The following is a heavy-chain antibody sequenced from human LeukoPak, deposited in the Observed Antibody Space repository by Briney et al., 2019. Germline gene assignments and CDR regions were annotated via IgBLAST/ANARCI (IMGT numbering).Heavy chain of an antibody. J-gene: IGHJ2*01. Sequence: GGSLRLSCAASRFTFNIYGMSWVRQAPGKGLEWVSDISGGGTNTYYADSVEDRFTISRDNSKNTLYLHMNSRRAEDTTVYYCAKVGPSRIVVPAAYWYFDLWGRGTLVTVSS. CDR3: AKVGPSRIVVPAAYWYFDL. CDR2: ISGGGTNT. D-gene: IGHD2-2*01. V-gene: IGHV3-23*01. CDR1: RFTFNIYG.